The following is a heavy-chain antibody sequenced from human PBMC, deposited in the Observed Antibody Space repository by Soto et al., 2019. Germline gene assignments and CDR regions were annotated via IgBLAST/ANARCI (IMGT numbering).Heavy chain of an antibody. Sequence: GGSLRLSCAASGFTFSGYAMGWVRQAPGKGLEWVSTISSSGGSTYYADSVKDRFTISRDNSKNTLYLQMNSLRAEDTAVYYCANLVVPAARNDAFDIWGQGTMVTVSS. CDR2: ISSSGGST. D-gene: IGHD2-2*01. CDR3: ANLVVPAARNDAFDI. CDR1: GFTFSGYA. V-gene: IGHV3-23*01. J-gene: IGHJ3*02.